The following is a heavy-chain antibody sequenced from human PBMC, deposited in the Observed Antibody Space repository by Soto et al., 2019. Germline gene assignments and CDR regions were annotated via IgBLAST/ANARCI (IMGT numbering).Heavy chain of an antibody. CDR3: AKPRGYYDSSGYQTPDY. CDR2: ISSSSGTI. Sequence: GGSLRLSCAASGLTFSSYAMSWVRQAPGKGLEWVSAISSSSGTIYYADSVKGRFTISRDNAKNSLYLQMNSLRAEDTAVYYCAKPRGYYDSSGYQTPDYWGRGTLVPVSS. CDR1: GLTFSSYA. D-gene: IGHD3-22*01. V-gene: IGHV3-23*01. J-gene: IGHJ4*02.